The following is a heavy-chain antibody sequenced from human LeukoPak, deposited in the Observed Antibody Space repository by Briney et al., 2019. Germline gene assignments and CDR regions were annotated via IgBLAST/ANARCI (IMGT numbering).Heavy chain of an antibody. CDR1: GGSISSGGYY. V-gene: IGHV4-31*03. CDR3: ARACPLPGYYDFWSGYPNWFDP. Sequence: KASETLSLTCTVSGGSISSGGYYWSWIRQHPGKGLEWIGYIYYSGSTYYNPSLKSRVTISVDTSKNQFSLKLSSVTAADTAVYYCARACPLPGYYDFWSGYPNWFDPWGQGTLVTVSS. D-gene: IGHD3-3*01. J-gene: IGHJ5*02. CDR2: IYYSGST.